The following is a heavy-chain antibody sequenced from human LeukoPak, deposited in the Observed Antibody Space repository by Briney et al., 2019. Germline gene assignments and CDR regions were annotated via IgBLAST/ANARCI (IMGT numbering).Heavy chain of an antibody. J-gene: IGHJ4*02. V-gene: IGHV1-18*01. CDR1: GYTFTSYG. D-gene: IGHD3-9*01. CDR2: ISAYNGNT. Sequence: GASVKVSCKASGYTFTSYGISWVRQAPGQGLEWMGWISAYNGNTNYVQKLQGRVTMTTDTSTSTAYMELRSLRSDDTAVYYCAREGYDILTGYQLDYWGQGTLVTVSS. CDR3: AREGYDILTGYQLDY.